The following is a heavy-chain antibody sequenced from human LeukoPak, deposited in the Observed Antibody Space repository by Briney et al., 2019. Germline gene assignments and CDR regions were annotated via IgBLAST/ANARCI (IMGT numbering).Heavy chain of an antibody. D-gene: IGHD3-3*01. Sequence: PGGSLRLSCAASGFTFSSYWMSWGRQAPGKGLEWVANIKQDGSEKYYVDSAKGRFTISRDNAKNSLYLQMNSLRAEDTAVYYCARARWDGAITIFGVVITGAFDIWGQGTMVTVSS. CDR1: GFTFSSYW. CDR2: IKQDGSEK. CDR3: ARARWDGAITIFGVVITGAFDI. V-gene: IGHV3-7*01. J-gene: IGHJ3*02.